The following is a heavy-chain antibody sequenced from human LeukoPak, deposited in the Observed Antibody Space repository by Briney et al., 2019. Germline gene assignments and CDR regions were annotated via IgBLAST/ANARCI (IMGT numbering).Heavy chain of an antibody. Sequence: GASVKVSCKASGYIFTGYYIHWARQTPGQGLAWMGWINPNSGGTNYAQKFQGRVTMTRDTPISTAYMELSRLKSDDSAVYYCATSSYYYGSGTSPFDSWGQGTLVTVSS. J-gene: IGHJ4*02. CDR3: ATSSYYYGSGTSPFDS. CDR1: GYIFTGYY. V-gene: IGHV1-2*02. CDR2: INPNSGGT. D-gene: IGHD3-10*01.